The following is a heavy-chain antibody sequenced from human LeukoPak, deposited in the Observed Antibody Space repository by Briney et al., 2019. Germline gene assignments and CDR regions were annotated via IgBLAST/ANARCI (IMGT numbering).Heavy chain of an antibody. CDR2: ISTSGSTI. CDR1: GFTFSSYE. CDR3: ARDRDSSGYSSDAFDI. V-gene: IGHV3-48*03. J-gene: IGHJ3*02. D-gene: IGHD3-22*01. Sequence: GGSLRLSCAASGFTFSSYEMNWVRQAPGKGLDWVSYISTSGSTIYYADSVKGRFTISRDNAKNSLYLQMNSLRAEDTAVYYCARDRDSSGYSSDAFDIWGQGTMVTVSS.